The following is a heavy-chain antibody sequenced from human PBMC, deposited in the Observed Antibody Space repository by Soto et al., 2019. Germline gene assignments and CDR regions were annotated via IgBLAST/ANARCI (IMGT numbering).Heavy chain of an antibody. V-gene: IGHV3-15*07. Sequence: GGSLRLSCAASGFIFSNAWMNWVRQAPGRGLEWVGRIKSKSNGGTIDYAAPVKGRFTISRDDSENTLFLQMNSLKVEDTAVYYCATDLPSDPTDYWGLGTLVTVS. CDR3: ATDLPSDPTDY. CDR2: IKSKSNGGTI. CDR1: GFIFSNAW. J-gene: IGHJ4*02.